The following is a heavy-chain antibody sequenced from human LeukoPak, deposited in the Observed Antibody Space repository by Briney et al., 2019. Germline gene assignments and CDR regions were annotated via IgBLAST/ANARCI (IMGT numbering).Heavy chain of an antibody. CDR3: ARDWEMATPFDY. V-gene: IGHV3-7*01. CDR1: GFTFSSYW. J-gene: IGHJ4*02. D-gene: IGHD5-24*01. Sequence: GGSLRLSCAASGFTFSSYWMSWVRQAPGKGLEWVANIKEDGSEKFYVDSVKGRFTISRDNAKNSLHLQMSSLRAEDTAVYYCARDWEMATPFDYWGQGTLVIVSS. CDR2: IKEDGSEK.